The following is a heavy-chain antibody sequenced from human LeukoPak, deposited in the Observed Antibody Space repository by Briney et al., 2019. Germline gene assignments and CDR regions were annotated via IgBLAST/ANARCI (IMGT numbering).Heavy chain of an antibody. CDR1: GYTFTGYY. J-gene: IGHJ6*03. CDR2: INPNSGGT. D-gene: IGHD3-22*01. Sequence: ASVKVSRKASGYTFTGYYMHWVRQAPGQGLEWMGWINPNSGGTNYAQKFQGRVTMTRDTSISTAYMELSRLRSDDTAVYYCARDAGDYYDSSGYGYYYYYMDVWGKGTTVTVSS. CDR3: ARDAGDYYDSSGYGYYYYYMDV. V-gene: IGHV1-2*02.